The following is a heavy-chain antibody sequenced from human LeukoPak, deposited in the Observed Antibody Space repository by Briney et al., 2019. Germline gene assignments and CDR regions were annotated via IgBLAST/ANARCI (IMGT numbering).Heavy chain of an antibody. CDR3: ARANSNSDYYMDV. CDR2: IYYSGST. V-gene: IGHV4-31*03. J-gene: IGHJ6*03. Sequence: SETLSLTCTVSRGSNSSCRYYWSWIRQHPGKGLEWIGYIYYSGSTYYNPSLKSRVTISVDTSKNQFSLKLSSVTAADTAVYYCARANSNSDYYMDVWGKGTTVTVSS. CDR1: RGSNSSCRYY. D-gene: IGHD4-11*01.